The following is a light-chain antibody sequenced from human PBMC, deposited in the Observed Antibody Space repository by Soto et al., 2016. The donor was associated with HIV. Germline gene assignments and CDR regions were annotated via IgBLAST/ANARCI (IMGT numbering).Light chain of an antibody. V-gene: IGLV3-21*03. CDR2: DDS. CDR1: NIGTKS. Sequence: SYELTQPPSVSVAPGKTARITCGGNNIGTKSVHWYQQKSGQAPVLVVYDDSDRPSGIPDRFSGSKSGNTATLTINRVDAGDEADYYCQVWDRRSDHVVFGGGTKLSVL. CDR3: QVWDRRSDHVV. J-gene: IGLJ3*02.